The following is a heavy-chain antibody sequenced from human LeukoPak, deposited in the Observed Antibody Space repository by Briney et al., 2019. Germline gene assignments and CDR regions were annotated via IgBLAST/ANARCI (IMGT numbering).Heavy chain of an antibody. V-gene: IGHV5-51*01. CDR3: ARLGGYCSGGSCYEGNWFDP. D-gene: IGHD2-15*01. CDR2: IYPGDFDT. J-gene: IGHJ5*02. Sequence: GESMKISCKGSGNSFTSYWIGWVGDMPGKGQEWRGIIYPGDFDTRYNQSFQGQVTISADKSISTASLQWSSLKASDTAMYYCARLGGYCSGGSCYEGNWFDPWGQGTLVTVSS. CDR1: GNSFTSYW.